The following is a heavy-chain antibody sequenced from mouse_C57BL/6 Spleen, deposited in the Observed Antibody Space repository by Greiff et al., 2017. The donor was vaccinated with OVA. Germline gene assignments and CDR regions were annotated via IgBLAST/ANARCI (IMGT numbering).Heavy chain of an antibody. CDR3: ARGPDGYYVWFAY. V-gene: IGHV5-4*03. CDR1: GFTFSSYA. D-gene: IGHD2-3*01. Sequence: EVKLMESGRGLVKPGGSLKLSCAASGFTFSSYAMSWVRQTPEKRLEWVATISDGGSYTYYPDNVKGRFTISRDNAKNNLYLQMSHLKSEDTAMYYCARGPDGYYVWFAYWGQGTLVTVSA. CDR2: ISDGGSYT. J-gene: IGHJ3*01.